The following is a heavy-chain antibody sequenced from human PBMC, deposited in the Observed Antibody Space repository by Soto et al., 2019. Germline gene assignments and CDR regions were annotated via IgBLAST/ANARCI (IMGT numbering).Heavy chain of an antibody. J-gene: IGHJ4*02. CDR2: ISGSGGST. D-gene: IGHD3-22*01. Sequence: GGSLRLSCAASGFTFSSYAMSWVRQAPGKGLEWVSAISGSGGSTYYADSVKGRFTISRDNSKNTLYLQMNSLRAEDTAVYYCAKGLRGITMIAVVIHIAPFDYWGQGTLVTVSS. CDR3: AKGLRGITMIAVVIHIAPFDY. V-gene: IGHV3-23*01. CDR1: GFTFSSYA.